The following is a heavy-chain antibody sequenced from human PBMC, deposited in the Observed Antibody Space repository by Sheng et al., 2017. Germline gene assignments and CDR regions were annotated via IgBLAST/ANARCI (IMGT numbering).Heavy chain of an antibody. Sequence: QLQLQESGPGLGEAFGDPWSLTXTVSGGSISSSSYYWGLDPPAPRKGLEWIGSIYYSGSTYLQPSLKSRVTISVDTSKDQFSLKLSSVTAADTAVYYCARGGALYYYDSSGLDYWGQGTLVTVSS. J-gene: IGHJ4*02. CDR3: ARGGALYYYDSSGLDY. V-gene: IGHV4-39*07. CDR2: IYYSGST. D-gene: IGHD3-22*01. CDR1: GGSISSSSYY.